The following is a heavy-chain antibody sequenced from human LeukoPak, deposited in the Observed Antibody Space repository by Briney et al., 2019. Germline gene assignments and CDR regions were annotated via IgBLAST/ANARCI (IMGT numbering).Heavy chain of an antibody. CDR3: TRDRRSSSSWPYYFDY. V-gene: IGHV3-49*03. J-gene: IGHJ4*02. CDR2: IRSKAYGGTT. CDR1: GFTLGDYA. D-gene: IGHD6-13*01. Sequence: GGSLRLSCTASGFTLGDYAMSWFRQAPRKGLEWVGFIRSKAYGGTTEYAASVKGRFTISRDDSKSIAYLQMNSLKTEDTAVYYCTRDRRSSSSWPYYFDYWGQGTLVTVSS.